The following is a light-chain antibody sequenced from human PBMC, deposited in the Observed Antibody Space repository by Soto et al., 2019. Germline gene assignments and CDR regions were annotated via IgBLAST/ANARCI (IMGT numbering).Light chain of an antibody. CDR3: QQANSYPSS. Sequence: DIQMTQSPSSVSASVGDRVTITCRASQGISSWLGWYRQKPGKAPELLIYATSILQSGVPTRFSGSGSGTDFTLTINSLQPEDFATYYCQQANSYPSSFGQGTKVEIK. CDR1: QGISSW. J-gene: IGKJ2*03. V-gene: IGKV1-12*02. CDR2: ATS.